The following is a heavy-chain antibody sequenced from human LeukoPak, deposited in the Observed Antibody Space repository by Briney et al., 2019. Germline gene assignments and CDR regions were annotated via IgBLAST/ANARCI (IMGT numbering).Heavy chain of an antibody. D-gene: IGHD2-2*01. Sequence: SETLSLTCTVSGGSISSYYWSWIRQPPGKGLEWIGYIYYSGSTNYNPSLKSRVTISVDTSKNQFSLKLSSVTAADTAVYYCARAGLYCSRTSCYFYFDYWGQGTLVTVSS. J-gene: IGHJ4*02. V-gene: IGHV4-59*01. CDR3: ARAGLYCSRTSCYFYFDY. CDR1: GGSISSYY. CDR2: IYYSGST.